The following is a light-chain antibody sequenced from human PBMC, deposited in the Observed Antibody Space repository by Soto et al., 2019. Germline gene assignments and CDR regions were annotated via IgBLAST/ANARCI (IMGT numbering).Light chain of an antibody. CDR3: AAWDDSLSGPL. CDR2: RNN. Sequence: LTQPPSASGTPGQRVTFSCSGSSSNIKSNYVFWYQQLPGKAPKLLIFRNNQRPSGVPDRFSASKSGTSASLAISGLRSEDEAHYYCAAWDDSLSGPLFGGGTKLTVL. J-gene: IGLJ2*01. V-gene: IGLV1-47*01. CDR1: SSNIKSNY.